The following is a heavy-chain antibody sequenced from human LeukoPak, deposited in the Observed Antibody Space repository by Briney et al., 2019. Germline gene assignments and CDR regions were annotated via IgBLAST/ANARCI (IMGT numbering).Heavy chain of an antibody. CDR3: ARDCSSTTCNLN. J-gene: IGHJ4*02. V-gene: IGHV3-21*01. CDR2: ISGSSSYI. CDR1: GFTFRDYS. Sequence: GGSLRLSCVVSGFTFRDYSMNWVRQAPGKGLEWVSSISGSSSYIYYAESVKGRFTISRDNAKNSLYLQMSSLRAEDTAVYYCARDCSSTTCNLNWGQGTLVTVSS. D-gene: IGHD2-2*01.